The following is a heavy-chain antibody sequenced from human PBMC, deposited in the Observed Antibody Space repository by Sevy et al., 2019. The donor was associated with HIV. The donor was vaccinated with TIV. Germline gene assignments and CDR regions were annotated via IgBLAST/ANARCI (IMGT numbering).Heavy chain of an antibody. CDR3: AGARYAPSGSFDAFDI. CDR2: IFGSGDVT. J-gene: IGHJ3*02. CDR1: GFSFSSYA. D-gene: IGHD2-2*01. Sequence: GGYLRLSCAASGFSFSSYAMNWVRQAPGKGLEWVSTIFGSGDVTYYADSVKGRFTISRDKSKNTLYLQMYSLRADDTTVYYCAGARYAPSGSFDAFDIWGQGTSVTVSS. V-gene: IGHV3-23*01.